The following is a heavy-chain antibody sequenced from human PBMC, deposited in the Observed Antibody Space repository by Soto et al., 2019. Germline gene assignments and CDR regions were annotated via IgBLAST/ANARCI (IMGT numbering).Heavy chain of an antibody. V-gene: IGHV3-48*01. D-gene: IGHD2-8*01. J-gene: IGHJ4*02. Sequence: EVQLVESGGGLAQPGGSLRLSCAASGFTFSSYSMNWVRQAPGTGLEWVAYISRRSVIHYADSVKGRFTISRDNVKNSLYLQINSLSVEETTVYYCVRDPDALDYLGQGTLATVSS. CDR1: GFTFSSYS. CDR2: ISRRSVI. CDR3: VRDPDALDY.